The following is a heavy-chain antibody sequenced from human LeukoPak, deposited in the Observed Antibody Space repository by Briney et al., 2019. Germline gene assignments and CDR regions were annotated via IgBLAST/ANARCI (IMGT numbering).Heavy chain of an antibody. D-gene: IGHD6-13*01. Sequence: SETLSLTCAVYGGSFSGYYWSWIRQPPGKGLEWIGEINHSGSTNYNPSLKSRVTISVDTSKNQFPLKLSSVTAADTAVYYCARGRYSSSWWRNNWFDPWGQGTLVTVSS. V-gene: IGHV4-34*01. CDR2: INHSGST. J-gene: IGHJ5*02. CDR3: ARGRYSSSWWRNNWFDP. CDR1: GGSFSGYY.